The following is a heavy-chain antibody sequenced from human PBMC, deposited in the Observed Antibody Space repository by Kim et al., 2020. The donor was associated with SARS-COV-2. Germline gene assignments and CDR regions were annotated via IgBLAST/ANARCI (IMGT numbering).Heavy chain of an antibody. CDR1: GYTLTELS. CDR2: FDPEDAET. J-gene: IGHJ5*02. V-gene: IGHV1-24*01. CDR3: ATSPVVVVTPWFDP. Sequence: ASVKVSCKVSGYTLTELSMHWVRQAPGKGLEWMGGFDPEDAETIYAQKFQGRVTMTEDTSTDTAYMELSSLRSEDTAVYYCATSPVVVVTPWFDPWGQGTLVTVSS. D-gene: IGHD3-22*01.